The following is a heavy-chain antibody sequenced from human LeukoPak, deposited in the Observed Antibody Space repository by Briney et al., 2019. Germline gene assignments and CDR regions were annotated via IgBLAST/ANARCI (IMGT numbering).Heavy chain of an antibody. CDR2: IYHSGIT. CDR3: ARHHSALNWFDP. D-gene: IGHD2-21*01. V-gene: IGHV4-39*01. J-gene: IGHJ5*02. CDR1: GVSISSGTYY. Sequence: SETLSLTCTVSGVSISSGTYYWDWIRQAPGKGLEWIGNIYHSGITYYNPSLKSRVTMSVDTSKNQFSLKLNSLTAADTAVYYCARHHSALNWFDPWGQGTLVTVSS.